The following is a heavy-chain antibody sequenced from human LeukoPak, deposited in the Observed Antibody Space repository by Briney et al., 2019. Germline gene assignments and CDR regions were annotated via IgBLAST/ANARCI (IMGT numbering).Heavy chain of an antibody. CDR1: AYTFTDYY. V-gene: IGHV1-2*02. J-gene: IGHJ3*01. CDR2: INPKRGVT. Sequence: ASVKVSCKASAYTFTDYYIHWMRQAPGQGLEWMGWINPKRGVTNYAQKFQGRVTMTRDTSITTAYMELTRLRSEDTTIYYCARERNYGDYGNAFDVWGQGTKVTVSS. CDR3: ARERNYGDYGNAFDV. D-gene: IGHD4-17*01.